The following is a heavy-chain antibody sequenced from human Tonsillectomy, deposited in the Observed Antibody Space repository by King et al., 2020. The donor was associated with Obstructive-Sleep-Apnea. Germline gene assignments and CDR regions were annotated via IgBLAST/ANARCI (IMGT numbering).Heavy chain of an antibody. CDR3: ARGASSSGWYH. Sequence: VQLVESGAEVKKPGASGKVSCKASGYTFTSYDINWVRQATGQGLEWMGWMNPNSCNTGYAQKFQGRGTMTRDTSINTAYMELSSLTSEDTAVYYCARGASSSGWYHWGQGTLVTVSS. CDR1: GYTFTSYD. J-gene: IGHJ4*02. V-gene: IGHV1-8*01. CDR2: MNPNSCNT. D-gene: IGHD6-19*01.